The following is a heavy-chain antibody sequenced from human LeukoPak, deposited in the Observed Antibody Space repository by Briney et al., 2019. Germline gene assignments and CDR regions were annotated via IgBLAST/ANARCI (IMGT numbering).Heavy chain of an antibody. CDR2: IYYSGST. Sequence: SETLSLTCTVSGGSISSGDYYWSWIRQPPGKGLEWIGYIYYSGSTYYNPSLKSRVTISVDTSKNQFSLKLSSVTAADTAVYYCASARELELPTLNYWGQGTLVTVSS. V-gene: IGHV4-30-4*08. CDR3: ASARELELPTLNY. CDR1: GGSISSGDYY. J-gene: IGHJ4*02. D-gene: IGHD1-7*01.